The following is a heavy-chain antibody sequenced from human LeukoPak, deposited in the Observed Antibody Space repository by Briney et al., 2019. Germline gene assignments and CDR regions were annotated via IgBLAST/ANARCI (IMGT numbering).Heavy chain of an antibody. J-gene: IGHJ6*02. V-gene: IGHV4-59*01. CDR2: IYYSGTT. D-gene: IGHD3-10*01. CDR1: GGSISSYY. CDR3: ARGGYGSGNLIRMDV. Sequence: PSETLSLTCTVSGGSISSYYWSWIRQPPGKGLEWIGYIYYSGTTNYNPSLESRVTISVDTSKNQFSLKLSSVTAADTAVYYCARGGYGSGNLIRMDVWGQGTTVTVSS.